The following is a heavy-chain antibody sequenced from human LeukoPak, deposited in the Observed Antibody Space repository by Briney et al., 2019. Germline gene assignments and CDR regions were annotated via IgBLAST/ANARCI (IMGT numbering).Heavy chain of an antibody. D-gene: IGHD6-13*01. V-gene: IGHV4-4*07. Sequence: SETLSLTCTVSGGSISSYYWSWIRQPPGKGLEWIGRIYSSGSTKYNSSLKSRVTMSVDTSKNQFSLKLSSVTAADTAVYYCARGGYSSSFYSDNWFDPWGQGTLVTVSS. CDR2: IYSSGST. J-gene: IGHJ5*02. CDR1: GGSISSYY. CDR3: ARGGYSSSFYSDNWFDP.